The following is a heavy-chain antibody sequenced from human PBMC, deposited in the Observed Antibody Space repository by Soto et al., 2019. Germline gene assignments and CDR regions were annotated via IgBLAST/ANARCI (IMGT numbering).Heavy chain of an antibody. V-gene: IGHV3-21*01. J-gene: IGHJ3*01. D-gene: IGHD1-26*01. CDR2: IGSSSEDI. Sequence: EVQLVQSGGGLVKPGGSLRLSCAASGFTLSNYAMNWVRQAPGKGLEWTSAIGSSSEDIYYADSLKGRFTISRDTVKNSLYLKMNSLRVEDTGVYYCEREEGEAFDVWGQGTMVTVSS. CDR1: GFTLSNYA. CDR3: EREEGEAFDV.